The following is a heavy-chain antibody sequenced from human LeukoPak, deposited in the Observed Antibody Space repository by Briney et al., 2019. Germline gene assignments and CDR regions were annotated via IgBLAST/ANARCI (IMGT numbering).Heavy chain of an antibody. CDR3: ARDTLFDTMVRGVRYGMDV. D-gene: IGHD3-10*01. V-gene: IGHV3-48*03. Sequence: QPGGSLRLSCAASGFTFSSYEMNWVRQAPGKGLEWVSYISSSGSTIYYADSVKGRFTISRDNAKNSLYLQMNSLRAEDTAVYYCARDTLFDTMVRGVRYGMDVWGQGTTVTVSS. CDR1: GFTFSSYE. CDR2: ISSSGSTI. J-gene: IGHJ6*02.